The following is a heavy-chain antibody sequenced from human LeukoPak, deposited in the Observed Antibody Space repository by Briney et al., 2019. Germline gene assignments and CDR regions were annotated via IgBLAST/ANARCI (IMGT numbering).Heavy chain of an antibody. Sequence: SETLSLTCNVSGGSISSSSYYCGWIRQPPGKGLGWLGSIYYSGSTYYNPSLKSRVAISVDTSKNQFSLNLSSVTAADTAVYYCARLGRRGYYFDYWGQGTLVTVSS. V-gene: IGHV4-39*01. CDR3: ARLGRRGYYFDY. J-gene: IGHJ4*02. D-gene: IGHD1-26*01. CDR1: GGSISSSSYY. CDR2: IYYSGST.